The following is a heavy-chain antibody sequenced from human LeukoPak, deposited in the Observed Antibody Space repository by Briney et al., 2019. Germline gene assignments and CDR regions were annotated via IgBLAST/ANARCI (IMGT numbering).Heavy chain of an antibody. D-gene: IGHD1-14*01. V-gene: IGHV3-30*02. Sequence: GGSLRLSCGASGFTFSNYGMLWDRQAAGKGLEWVAFIRYDGNNKLYADSMKGRFTISRDNSKNTLYLHINSLRAEDTAVYYCVKDNPLDYWGQGTLVIVSS. CDR1: GFTFSNYG. CDR3: VKDNPLDY. CDR2: IRYDGNNK. J-gene: IGHJ4*02.